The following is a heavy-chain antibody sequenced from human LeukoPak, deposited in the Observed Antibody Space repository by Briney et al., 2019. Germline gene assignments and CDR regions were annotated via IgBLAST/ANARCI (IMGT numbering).Heavy chain of an antibody. CDR3: ARQGVVGATGFDF. J-gene: IGHJ4*02. V-gene: IGHV4-39*01. CDR2: IYYSGST. CDR1: GGSISELNYY. D-gene: IGHD1-26*01. Sequence: SETLSLTCSVSGGSISELNYYWGWIRQPPGKGLEWIGNIYYSGSTYNNPSLESRVLISVDTSRNQFSLKLTSVTATDTAVYYCARQGVVGATGFDFWGQGILVTVSS.